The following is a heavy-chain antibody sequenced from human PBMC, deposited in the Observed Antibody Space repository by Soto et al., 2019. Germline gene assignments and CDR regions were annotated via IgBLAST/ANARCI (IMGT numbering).Heavy chain of an antibody. J-gene: IGHJ5*02. V-gene: IGHV4-34*01. CDR1: GGSFSGYY. CDR3: ARVVSSGRPNWFDP. CDR2: INQSGST. D-gene: IGHD6-19*01. Sequence: SSETLSLTCAVYGGSFSGYYCTWIRQPPGKGLEWIGEINQSGSTNYNPSLKSRVTISVDMSKNQFSLKMSSVTAADTAVYYCARVVSSGRPNWFDPWGQGTLVTVSS.